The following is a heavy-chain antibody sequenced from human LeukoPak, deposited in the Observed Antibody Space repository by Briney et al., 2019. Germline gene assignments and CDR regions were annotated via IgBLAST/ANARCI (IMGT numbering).Heavy chain of an antibody. CDR2: IYHSGST. Sequence: SETLSLTCAVSGYSISSGYYWCWLRHPPEEGLEWIWSIYHSGSTYYNPSLKSRITISVDTSKNQFSLKLSSVTAEDTAVYYGARRGPQYWYFDLWGRGTLVTVSS. J-gene: IGHJ2*01. CDR1: GYSISSGYY. CDR3: ARRGPQYWYFDL. V-gene: IGHV4-38-2*01.